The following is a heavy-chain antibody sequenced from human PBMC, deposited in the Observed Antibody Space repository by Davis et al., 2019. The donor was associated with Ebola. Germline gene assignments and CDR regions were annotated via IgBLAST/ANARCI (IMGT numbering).Heavy chain of an antibody. V-gene: IGHV4-59*01. CDR3: VREIRRSFLGPYYFDS. Sequence: PSETLSLTCGVYGGSLSDYYWSWVRQPPGKGLEWIGYMYYRGTSDYNPSLQSRVTISIDASKNQIFLKLSSVTAADTAVYYCVREIRRSFLGPYYFDSWGQGTLVTVSS. J-gene: IGHJ4*02. D-gene: IGHD2/OR15-2a*01. CDR2: MYYRGTS. CDR1: GGSLSDYY.